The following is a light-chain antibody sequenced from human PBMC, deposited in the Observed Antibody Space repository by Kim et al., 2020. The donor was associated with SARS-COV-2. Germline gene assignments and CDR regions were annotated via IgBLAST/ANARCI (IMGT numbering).Light chain of an antibody. CDR3: QQSYSTPLT. V-gene: IGKV1-39*01. J-gene: IGKJ4*01. CDR1: QSISSY. Sequence: ASVVYRVTITCRASQSISSYLNWYQQKPGKAPKLLIYAASSLQSGVPSRFSGSVSGTDFTLTISSVQPEDFATYYCQQSYSTPLTFGGGTKVDIK. CDR2: AAS.